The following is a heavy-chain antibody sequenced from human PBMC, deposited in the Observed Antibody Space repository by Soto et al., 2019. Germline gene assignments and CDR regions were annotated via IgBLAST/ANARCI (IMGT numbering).Heavy chain of an antibody. CDR1: GYSFTSYW. D-gene: IGHD2-21*01. V-gene: IGHV5-51*01. CDR3: ARILYCGGECYPYGMDV. J-gene: IGHJ6*02. Sequence: GESLKISCKGSGYSFTSYWIGWVRQMPGKGLEWMGIIYPGDSDTRYSPSFQGQVTISADKSISTAYLQWSSLKASDTAMYYCARILYCGGECYPYGMDVWGQGTTVTVSS. CDR2: IYPGDSDT.